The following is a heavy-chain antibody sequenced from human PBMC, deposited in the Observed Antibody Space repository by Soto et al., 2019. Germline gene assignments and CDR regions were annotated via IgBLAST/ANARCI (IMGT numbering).Heavy chain of an antibody. V-gene: IGHV4-61*08. D-gene: IGHD6-19*01. Sequence: SETLSLTCSVSRGSITSSGYYWSWIRQHPGKGLEWIGDIYNSGSTNYNPSLKSRVTISVDTSKNQFSLKLSSVTAADTAVYYCARDGQWLLSGYYGMDVWGQGTTVTVSS. CDR3: ARDGQWLLSGYYGMDV. J-gene: IGHJ6*02. CDR1: RGSITSSGYY. CDR2: IYNSGST.